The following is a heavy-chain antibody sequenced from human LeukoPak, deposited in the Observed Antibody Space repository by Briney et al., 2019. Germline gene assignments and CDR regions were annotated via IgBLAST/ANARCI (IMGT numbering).Heavy chain of an antibody. CDR2: INPDGSVK. V-gene: IGHV3-7*01. D-gene: IGHD3-10*01. CDR1: GVTFSSLW. J-gene: IGHJ4*02. Sequence: GGSLRLSCAASGVTFSSLWMTWVRQAPGKGLEWVANINPDGSVKNYVDSMRGRLTISRDNAKNSLYLQMNSLRAEGTAVYYCARDRGYNSFDYWGQGTLVTVSS. CDR3: ARDRGYNSFDY.